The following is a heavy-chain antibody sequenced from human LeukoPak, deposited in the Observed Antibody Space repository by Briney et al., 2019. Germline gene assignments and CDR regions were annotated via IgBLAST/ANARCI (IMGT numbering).Heavy chain of an antibody. CDR2: IYTSGST. CDR1: GGPISSYY. CDR3: ARGSTYEAALDP. D-gene: IGHD3-3*01. J-gene: IGHJ5*02. Sequence: SETLSLTCTVSGGPISSYYWSWIRQPAGKGLEWIGRIYTSGSTNYNPSLKSRVTMSVDTSKNQFSLKLSSVTAADTAVYYCARGSTYEAALDPWGQGTLVTVSS. V-gene: IGHV4-4*07.